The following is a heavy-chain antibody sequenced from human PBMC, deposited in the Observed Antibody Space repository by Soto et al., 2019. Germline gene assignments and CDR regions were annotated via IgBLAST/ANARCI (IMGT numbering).Heavy chain of an antibody. CDR1: GYSFASHW. D-gene: IGHD6-19*01. V-gene: IGHV5-51*01. Sequence: PGESLKISCQGSGYSFASHWIVWVRQMPGKGLEWMGIIYPGTSDVRYSPSIQGQVTISADRSTTTAYLQWSSLKASDTAMYYCGLSSEQGRAMASTYWGQGTLVTVS. J-gene: IGHJ4*02. CDR3: GLSSEQGRAMASTY. CDR2: IYPGTSDV.